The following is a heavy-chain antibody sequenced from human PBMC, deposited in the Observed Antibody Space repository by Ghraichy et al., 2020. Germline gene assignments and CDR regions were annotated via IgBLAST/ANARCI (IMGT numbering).Heavy chain of an antibody. CDR1: GFTFSDYY. CDR3: ASEVVVAATDYYYYMDV. D-gene: IGHD2-15*01. CDR2: ISSSGSTI. J-gene: IGHJ6*03. Sequence: GGSLRLSCAASGFTFSDYYMSWIRQAPGKGLEWVSYISSSGSTIYYADSVKGRFTISRDNAKNSLYLQMNSLRAEDTAVYYCASEVVVAATDYYYYMDVWGKGTTVTVSS. V-gene: IGHV3-11*01.